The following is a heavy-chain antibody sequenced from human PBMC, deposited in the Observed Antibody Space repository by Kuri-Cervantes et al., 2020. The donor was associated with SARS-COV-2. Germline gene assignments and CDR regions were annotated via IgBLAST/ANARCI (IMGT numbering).Heavy chain of an antibody. CDR1: GFTFSSYA. V-gene: IGHV3-30-3*01. Sequence: GSLRLSCAASGFTFSSYAMHWVRQAPGKGLEWVAVISYDGSNKYYADSVKGRFTISRDNSKNTLYLQMNSLRAEDTAVYYCARDPSGQLGNYYYYYYMDVWGKGTTVTVSS. CDR2: ISYDGSNK. CDR3: ARDPSGQLGNYYYYYYMDV. D-gene: IGHD6-13*01. J-gene: IGHJ6*03.